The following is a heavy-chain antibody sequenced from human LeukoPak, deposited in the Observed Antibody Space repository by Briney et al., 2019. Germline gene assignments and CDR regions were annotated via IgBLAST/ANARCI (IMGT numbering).Heavy chain of an antibody. CDR2: ISNDESTI. CDR1: GFSFSSYW. CDR3: AKQGRDWLRDYYYYMDV. Sequence: PGGSLRLSCAASGFSFSSYWMHWVRQAPGKGPVWVSLISNDESTIIYADSVKGRFTISRDNSKNTLYLQMNSLRAEDTAVYYCAKQGRDWLRDYYYYMDVWGKGTTVTISS. D-gene: IGHD3-9*01. J-gene: IGHJ6*03. V-gene: IGHV3-74*01.